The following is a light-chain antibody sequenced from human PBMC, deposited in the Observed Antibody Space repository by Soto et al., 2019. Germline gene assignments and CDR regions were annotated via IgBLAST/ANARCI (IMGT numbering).Light chain of an antibody. CDR2: DAF. V-gene: IGKV3-15*01. Sequence: EKVMTQSPATLSVCPGERATLSCRASQNVKTRLAWYQQKPGQAPRLLIYDAFTRATGIPARFSGSASGTDFTLTISSLQSEDFAVYYCQQYDEWPLTFGGGTKVEIK. CDR3: QQYDEWPLT. CDR1: QNVKTR. J-gene: IGKJ4*01.